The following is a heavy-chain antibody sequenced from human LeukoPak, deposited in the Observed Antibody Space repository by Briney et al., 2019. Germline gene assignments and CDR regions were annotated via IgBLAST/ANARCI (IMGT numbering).Heavy chain of an antibody. Sequence: SETLSLTCAVYGGSFSGYYWSWIRQPPGKGLEWIGEINHSGSTNYNPSPKSRVTISVDTSKNQFSLKLSSVTAADTAVYYCARVSSGWGYYYYYYYMDVWGKGTTVTVSS. CDR1: GGSFSGYY. J-gene: IGHJ6*03. D-gene: IGHD6-19*01. V-gene: IGHV4-34*01. CDR2: INHSGST. CDR3: ARVSSGWGYYYYYYYMDV.